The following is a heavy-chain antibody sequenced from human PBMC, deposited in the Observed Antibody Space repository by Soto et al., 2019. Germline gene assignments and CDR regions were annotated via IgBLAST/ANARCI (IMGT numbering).Heavy chain of an antibody. J-gene: IGHJ5*02. Sequence: QVQLQESGPGLVKPSQTLSLTCTVSGGSISSGDYYWSWIRQPPGKGLGWIGYIYYSGSTYYNPPLKSRVTLSVDTSKNQFSLKLSSVTAADTAVYYCASYGSATNGYWFDPWGQGTLVTVSS. V-gene: IGHV4-30-4*01. CDR1: GGSISSGDYY. CDR2: IYYSGST. CDR3: ASYGSATNGYWFDP. D-gene: IGHD3-10*01.